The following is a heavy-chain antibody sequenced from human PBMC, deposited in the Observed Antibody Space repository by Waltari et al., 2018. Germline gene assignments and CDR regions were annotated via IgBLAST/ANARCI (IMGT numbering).Heavy chain of an antibody. Sequence: QITLKESGPTMVKPTQTLTLTCTFSGFSLSTSGVGVGWIRQPPGKALEWLALISWNDDKRYCPSLKSRLSLTKDTSKNQVVLTMTNMDPVDTATYFCAHRPAYRSYFDYWGQGTLVTVSS. D-gene: IGHD3-16*02. CDR3: AHRPAYRSYFDY. V-gene: IGHV2-5*01. CDR2: ISWNDDK. CDR1: GFSLSTSGVG. J-gene: IGHJ4*02.